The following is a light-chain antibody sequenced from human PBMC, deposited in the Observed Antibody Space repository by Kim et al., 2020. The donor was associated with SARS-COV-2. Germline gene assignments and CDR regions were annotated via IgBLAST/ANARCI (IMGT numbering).Light chain of an antibody. CDR1: SRRSYY. CDR3: NSRDSSGNHLV. J-gene: IGLJ2*01. V-gene: IGLV3-19*01. CDR2: GKN. Sequence: GKTVRITCQGDSRRSYYASWYQQKPGQAPVLVIYGKNNRPSGIPDRFSGSSSGNTASLTITGAQAEDEADYYCNSRDSSGNHLVFGGGTQLTVL.